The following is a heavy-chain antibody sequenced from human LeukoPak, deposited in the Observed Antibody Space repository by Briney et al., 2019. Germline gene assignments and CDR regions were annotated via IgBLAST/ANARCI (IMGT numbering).Heavy chain of an antibody. CDR2: IKSKTDGGTT. CDR1: GLTFSNAW. D-gene: IGHD3-10*01. CDR3: TTDGSGSGSHLYYYYGMDV. J-gene: IGHJ6*02. Sequence: GGSLRLSCAASGLTFSNAWMSCVRQAPGKGLEWVGRIKSKTDGGTTDYAAPVKGRFTISRDDSKNTLYLQMNSLKTEDTAVYYCTTDGSGSGSHLYYYYGMDVWGQGTTVTVSS. V-gene: IGHV3-15*01.